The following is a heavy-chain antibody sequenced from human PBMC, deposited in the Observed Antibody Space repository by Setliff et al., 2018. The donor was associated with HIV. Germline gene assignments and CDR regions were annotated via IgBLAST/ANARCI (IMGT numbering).Heavy chain of an antibody. D-gene: IGHD3-10*01. CDR1: GGSISSYY. CDR3: ARSARFFYASGSRRYFDL. V-gene: IGHV4-4*08. CDR2: IYTSESS. Sequence: PSETLSLTCSVSGGSISSYYWSWIRQPPGKGLEWIGYIYTSESSNYNPSLKSRVTFSVDTSKNQFSLKLSSVTAADTAVYYCARSARFFYASGSRRYFDLWGRGTLVTAPQ. J-gene: IGHJ2*01.